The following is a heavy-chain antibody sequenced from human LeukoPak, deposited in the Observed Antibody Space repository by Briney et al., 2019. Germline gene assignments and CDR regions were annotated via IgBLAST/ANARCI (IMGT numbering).Heavy chain of an antibody. CDR3: AKDGKNYFDY. CDR2: SWNGGSS. V-gene: IGHV3-43D*03. Sequence: GGSLRLSCAASGFTFDDYSMHWVRQAPGKGLEWVSLSWNGGSSYYADSVKGRFTISRDNSKNSLYLQMNSLRAEDTALYYCAKDGKNYFDYWGQGTLVTVSS. J-gene: IGHJ4*02. CDR1: GFTFDDYS.